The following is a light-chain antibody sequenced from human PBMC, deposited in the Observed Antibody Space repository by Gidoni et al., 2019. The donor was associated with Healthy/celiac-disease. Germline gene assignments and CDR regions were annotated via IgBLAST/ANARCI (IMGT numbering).Light chain of an antibody. J-gene: IGKJ1*01. CDR1: QSVSSSY. V-gene: IGKV3-20*01. CDR3: QQGPHK. CDR2: GAS. Sequence: EIVLTQSPGTLSLSPGARATPSCRASQSVSSSYLAWYQQKPGQAPRLLIYGASSRATGIPDRFSGSGSGTDFTLTISRLEPEDFAVYYCQQGPHKFGQGTKVEIK.